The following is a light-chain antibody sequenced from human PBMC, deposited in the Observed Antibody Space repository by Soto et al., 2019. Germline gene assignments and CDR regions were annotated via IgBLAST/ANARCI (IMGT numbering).Light chain of an antibody. Sequence: EIVMTQSPATLSVSPGERATLSCRASQSVSSNLAWYQQKPGQAPRLLIYGASTRATDIPARFSGSGSGTEFTFTISSLQSEDFAVYYCQQYNNWPRTFGQGT. V-gene: IGKV3-15*01. J-gene: IGKJ1*01. CDR2: GAS. CDR3: QQYNNWPRT. CDR1: QSVSSN.